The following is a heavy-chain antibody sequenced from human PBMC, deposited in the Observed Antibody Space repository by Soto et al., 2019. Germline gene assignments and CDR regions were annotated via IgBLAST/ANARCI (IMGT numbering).Heavy chain of an antibody. D-gene: IGHD3-9*01. Sequence: QVQLVESGGGVVQPGRSLRLSCAASGFDFSSYAVHWVRQAPGKGLEWVALISDDGSNKYYADSVKGRFTISRDNSKSTVFLQMNTLRPEDTAVYHCSAGLRYFDWNAMDVWGLGTTVTVSS. J-gene: IGHJ6*02. CDR1: GFDFSSYA. V-gene: IGHV3-30-3*01. CDR2: ISDDGSNK. CDR3: SAGLRYFDWNAMDV.